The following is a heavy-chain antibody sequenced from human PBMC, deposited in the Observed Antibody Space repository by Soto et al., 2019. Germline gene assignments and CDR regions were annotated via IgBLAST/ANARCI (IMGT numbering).Heavy chain of an antibody. D-gene: IGHD1-1*01. J-gene: IGHJ5*02. V-gene: IGHV1-69*13. CDR3: ARDFGPEPPRGFSFVP. CDR2: IIPIFGTA. Sequence: SVKVSCKASGGTFSSYAISWVRQAPGQGLEWMGGIIPIFGTANYAQKFQGRVTITADESTSTAYMELSSLRSEDTAVYYCARDFGPEPPRGFSFVPWGQGTLVAVSS. CDR1: GGTFSSYA.